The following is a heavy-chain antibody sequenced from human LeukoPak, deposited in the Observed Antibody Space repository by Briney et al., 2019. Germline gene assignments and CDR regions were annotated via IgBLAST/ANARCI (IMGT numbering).Heavy chain of an antibody. V-gene: IGHV3-11*03. Sequence: GSLRLSFAASGXTFSDYYMSWIRQAPGKGLEWVSYISSSSRYTNYADSVKGRFTISRDNAKNSLYLQMNSLRAEDTAVYYCARRPAYYYDSSGYLFDIWGQGTMVTVSS. J-gene: IGHJ3*02. CDR3: ARRPAYYYDSSGYLFDI. CDR1: GXTFSDYY. D-gene: IGHD3-22*01. CDR2: ISSSSRYT.